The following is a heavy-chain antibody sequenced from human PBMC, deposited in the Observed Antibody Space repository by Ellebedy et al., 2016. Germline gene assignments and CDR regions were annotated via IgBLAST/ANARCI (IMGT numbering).Heavy chain of an antibody. J-gene: IGHJ6*02. V-gene: IGHV4-39*07. Sequence: SETLSLTCTVSGGSISSSSYYWGWTRQPPGKGLEWIGEINHSGSTNYNPSLKSRVTISVDTSKNQFSLKLSSVTAADTAVYYCARDNYYDSSGYYYYYYGMDVWGQGTTVTVSS. CDR2: INHSGST. D-gene: IGHD3-22*01. CDR3: ARDNYYDSSGYYYYYYGMDV. CDR1: GGSISSSSYY.